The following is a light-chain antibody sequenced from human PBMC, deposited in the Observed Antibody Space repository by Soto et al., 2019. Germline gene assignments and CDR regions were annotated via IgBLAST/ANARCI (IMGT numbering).Light chain of an antibody. CDR3: TSYTTSSTLI. V-gene: IGLV2-14*03. CDR2: DVS. J-gene: IGLJ2*01. CDR1: SSDVGNYIY. Sequence: QSALTQPASVAGSPGQSITISCTGTSSDVGNYIYVSWYQHHPHKAPKLMIYDVSNRPSGVSDRFSGSKSGNTASLTISGLQAEDEADYYCTSYTTSSTLIFGGGTQLTVL.